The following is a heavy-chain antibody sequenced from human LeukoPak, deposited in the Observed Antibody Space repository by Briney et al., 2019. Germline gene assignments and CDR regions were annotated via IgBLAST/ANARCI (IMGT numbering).Heavy chain of an antibody. D-gene: IGHD6-13*01. CDR2: INTNSGAT. CDR3: ARDLGSSSRLYYYYYYMDV. Sequence: ASVKVSCKASGYTFTGYYVHWVRQAPGQGLEWMGWINTNSGATNYAQKFQGRVSMTRDTSISTAYMELSRLRSDDTAVYYCARDLGSSSRLYYYYYYMDVWGKGTTVTISS. CDR1: GYTFTGYY. J-gene: IGHJ6*03. V-gene: IGHV1-2*02.